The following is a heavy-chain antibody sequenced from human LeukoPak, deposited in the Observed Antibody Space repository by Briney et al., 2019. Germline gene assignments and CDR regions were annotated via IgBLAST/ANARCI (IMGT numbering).Heavy chain of an antibody. V-gene: IGHV1-69*04. CDR2: IIPILGIA. J-gene: IGHJ6*03. Sequence: PGGSLRLSCAASGFTFSSYGISWVRQAPGQGLEWMGRIIPILGIANYAQKFQGRVTITADKSTSTAYMELSSLRSEDTAVYYCASQETYYDFWSGYSTPGKMYYYYYMDVWGKGTTVTVSS. D-gene: IGHD3-3*01. CDR1: GFTFSSYG. CDR3: ASQETYYDFWSGYSTPGKMYYYYYMDV.